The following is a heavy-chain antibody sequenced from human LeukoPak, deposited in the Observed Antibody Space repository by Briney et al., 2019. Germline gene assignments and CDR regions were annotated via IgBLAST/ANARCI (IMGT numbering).Heavy chain of an antibody. V-gene: IGHV1-69*13. CDR1: GGTFSSYA. J-gene: IGHJ5*02. CDR3: ARDARHRYCSSATCYRGWFDP. D-gene: IGHD2-2*01. Sequence: SVKVSCKASGGTFSSYAISWVRQAPGQGLEWMGGIIPIFGTANYAQKFQGRATITADDSTSTAYMELRSLRSEDTAVYYCARDARHRYCSSATCYRGWFDPWGQGTLVTVSS. CDR2: IIPIFGTA.